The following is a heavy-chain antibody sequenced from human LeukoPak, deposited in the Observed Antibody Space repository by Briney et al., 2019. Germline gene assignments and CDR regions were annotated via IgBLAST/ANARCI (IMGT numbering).Heavy chain of an antibody. CDR1: GFTFSSYS. CDR3: ARDGVVVVPAVFDY. V-gene: IGHV3-21*01. Sequence: TGGSLRLSCAASGFTFSSYSMNWVRQAPGKGLEWVSSISSSSSYIYYADSVKGRFTISRDNAKNSLYLQMNSLRAEDTAVYYCARDGVVVVPAVFDYWGQGTLVTVSS. J-gene: IGHJ4*02. CDR2: ISSSSSYI. D-gene: IGHD2-2*01.